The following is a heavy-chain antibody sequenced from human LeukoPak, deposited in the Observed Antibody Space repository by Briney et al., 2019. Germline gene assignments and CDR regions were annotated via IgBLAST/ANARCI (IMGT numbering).Heavy chain of an antibody. CDR2: IYYSGST. CDR1: GGSVSSGSYY. CDR3: ARALTGDPFDY. D-gene: IGHD7-27*01. Sequence: NSSETLSLTCTVSGGSVSSGSYYWSWIRQPPGKGLEWIGYIYYSGSTNYNPSLKSRVTISVDTSKNQFSLKLSSVTAADTAVYYCARALTGDPFDYWGQGTLVTVSS. V-gene: IGHV4-61*01. J-gene: IGHJ4*02.